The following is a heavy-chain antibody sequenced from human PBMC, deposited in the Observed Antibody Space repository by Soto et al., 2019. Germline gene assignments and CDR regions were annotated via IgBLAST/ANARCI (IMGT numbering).Heavy chain of an antibody. Sequence: QVQLQESGPGLVKPSETLSLTCTVSGGSVSSGSYYWSWIRQPPGKGLEWIGYIYYSGSTNYNPSLKSRVTISVDTSKNPFSLKLISLTAADTAVYYCARSSCGCDCYHWFDPWGQGTLVSVSS. CDR1: GGSVSSGSYY. D-gene: IGHD2-21*02. CDR3: ARSSCGCDCYHWFDP. J-gene: IGHJ5*02. V-gene: IGHV4-61*01. CDR2: IYYSGST.